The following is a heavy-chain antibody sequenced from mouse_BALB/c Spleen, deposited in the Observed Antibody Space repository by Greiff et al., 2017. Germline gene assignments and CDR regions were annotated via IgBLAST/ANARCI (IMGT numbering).Heavy chain of an antibody. V-gene: IGHV1-9*01. D-gene: IGHD2-14*01. CDR2: ILPGSGST. CDR1: GYTFSSYW. Sequence: VKLVESGAELMKPGASVKISCKATGYTFSSYWIEWVKQRPGHGLEWIGEILPGSGSTNYNEKFKGKATFTADTSSNTAYMQLSSLTSEDSAVYYCARGQVQGYAMDYWGQGTSVTVSS. J-gene: IGHJ4*01. CDR3: ARGQVQGYAMDY.